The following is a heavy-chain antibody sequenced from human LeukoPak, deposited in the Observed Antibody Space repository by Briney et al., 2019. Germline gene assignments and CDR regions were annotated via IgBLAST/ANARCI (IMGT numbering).Heavy chain of an antibody. CDR3: ARESAYTSSWFANCLHP. J-gene: IGHJ5*02. CDR2: INHSGST. D-gene: IGHD6-13*01. Sequence: PSETLSLTCAVFGGSFSGYYWSWIRQPPGKGLEWIGEINHSGSTNSNPSLKSRVTISVDTSKNQFSLKLTSVTAADTAVYYCARESAYTSSWFANCLHPWGQGTLVTVSS. CDR1: GGSFSGYY. V-gene: IGHV4-34*01.